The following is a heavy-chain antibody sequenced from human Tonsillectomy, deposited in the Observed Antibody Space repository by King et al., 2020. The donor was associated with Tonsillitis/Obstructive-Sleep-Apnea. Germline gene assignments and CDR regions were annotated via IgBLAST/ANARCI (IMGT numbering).Heavy chain of an antibody. D-gene: IGHD2-21*01. J-gene: IGHJ3*02. Sequence: QLQESGPGLVKPSETLSLTCTVSGGSLNNYYWSWIRQPPGKGLEWIGYIYYSGTTSSQPSLKVRVTISVDRSKNQFSLKLRYVTAAETAMYYCARICGGDCSGFDIWGQGTMVTVSS. V-gene: IGHV4-59*01. CDR3: ARICGGDCSGFDI. CDR2: IYYSGTT. CDR1: GGSLNNYY.